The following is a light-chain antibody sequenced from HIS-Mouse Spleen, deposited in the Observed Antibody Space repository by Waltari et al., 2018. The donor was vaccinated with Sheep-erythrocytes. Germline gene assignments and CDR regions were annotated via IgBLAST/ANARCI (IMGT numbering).Light chain of an antibody. CDR2: WAS. CDR3: QQYYSTPLT. J-gene: IGKJ4*01. CDR1: QSVLYSSNNKNY. Sequence: DIVMTQSPDSLAVSLGERATINCKSSQSVLYSSNNKNYLAWYQQKPGQTPKLLLYWASTRESGVPDGLSGSGSGTDFTLTISSLQAEDVAVYYCQQYYSTPLTFGGGTKVEIK. V-gene: IGKV4-1*01.